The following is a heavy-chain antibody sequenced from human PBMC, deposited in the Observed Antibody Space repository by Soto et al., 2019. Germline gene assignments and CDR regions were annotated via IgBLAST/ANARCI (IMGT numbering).Heavy chain of an antibody. Sequence: ASVKVSCKVSGYTLTELSIHWVRPASGKGLEWMGSFDPEEGETIYAQKFQGRVTMTEDTSTDTAYMELSSMRSEDTAVSYCASVTMVRNSRGFDYWG. J-gene: IGHJ4*01. D-gene: IGHD3-10*01. CDR2: FDPEEGET. V-gene: IGHV1-24*01. CDR3: ASVTMVRNSRGFDY. CDR1: GYTLTELS.